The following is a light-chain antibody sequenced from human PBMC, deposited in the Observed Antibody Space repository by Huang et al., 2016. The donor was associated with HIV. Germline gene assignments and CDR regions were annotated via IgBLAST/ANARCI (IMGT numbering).Light chain of an antibody. Sequence: EIVLTQSPATLYLSPGARATLSGGATQTVRNSLLAWFQQKPGLAPRLLIYDASVRASGIPDRFSGSGSGTDFTLTINILEPEDFAVYYCQQYGVSSFSFGQGTKLQIK. J-gene: IGKJ2*01. V-gene: IGKV3D-20*01. CDR2: DAS. CDR1: QTVRNSL. CDR3: QQYGVSSFS.